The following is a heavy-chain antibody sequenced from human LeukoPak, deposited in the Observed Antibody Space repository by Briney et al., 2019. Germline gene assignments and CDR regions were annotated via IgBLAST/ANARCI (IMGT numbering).Heavy chain of an antibody. Sequence: GASVKVSCKASGGTFSSYAISWVRQAPGQGLEWMGGIIPIFGTANYAQKFQGRVTITTDESTSTAYMELSSLRSEDTAVYYCARGSYCSGGSCYSDYYYYGMDVWGQGTTVTVSS. V-gene: IGHV1-69*05. CDR2: IIPIFGTA. CDR3: ARGSYCSGGSCYSDYYYYGMDV. CDR1: GGTFSSYA. J-gene: IGHJ6*02. D-gene: IGHD2-15*01.